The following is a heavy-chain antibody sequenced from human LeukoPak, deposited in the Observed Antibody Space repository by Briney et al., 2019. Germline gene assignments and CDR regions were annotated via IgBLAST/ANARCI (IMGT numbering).Heavy chain of an antibody. CDR3: ARAPYIVATDY. CDR1: GFTFSGYW. V-gene: IGHV3-7*01. Sequence: PGGSLRLSCAASGFTFSGYWMTWVRQAPGKGLEWVANIKQDGGEKNYVDSVKGRFTISRDNAKNTLYLQMNSLRAEDTAVYYCARAPYIVATDYWGQGTLVTVSS. J-gene: IGHJ4*02. D-gene: IGHD5-12*01. CDR2: IKQDGGEK.